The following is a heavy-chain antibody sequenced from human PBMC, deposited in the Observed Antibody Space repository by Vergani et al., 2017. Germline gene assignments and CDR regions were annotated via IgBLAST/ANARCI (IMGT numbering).Heavy chain of an antibody. CDR3: VKDHMGASFVGTNHNDY. V-gene: IGHV3-48*01. CDR1: GFTFSSYS. J-gene: IGHJ4*02. Sequence: VCGFTFSSYSMNWVRQAPGKGLAWVSYISSSSSPIYYADSVQGRFTISRDNAKNSLYLQMNSLRAEDTAVYYCVKDHMGASFVGTNHNDYWGQGTLVTVSS. CDR2: ISSSSSPI. D-gene: IGHD1-26*01.